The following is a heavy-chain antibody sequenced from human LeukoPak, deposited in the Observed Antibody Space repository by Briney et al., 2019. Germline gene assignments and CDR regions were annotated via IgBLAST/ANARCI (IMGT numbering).Heavy chain of an antibody. Sequence: SETLSLTCTVSGGSISSSSAYWGWIRQPPGKGLEWIGSIYYSKNTYYNPSLKSRVTISADTSKNRFSLTLGSVSATDTAVYYCVSPRGFSYGYFDYWGQGTLVT. V-gene: IGHV4-39*01. J-gene: IGHJ4*02. CDR3: VSPRGFSYGYFDY. D-gene: IGHD5-18*01. CDR1: GGSISSSSAY. CDR2: IYYSKNT.